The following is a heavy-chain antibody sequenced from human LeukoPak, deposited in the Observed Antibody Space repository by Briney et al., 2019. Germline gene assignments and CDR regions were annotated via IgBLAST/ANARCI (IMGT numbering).Heavy chain of an antibody. CDR1: GFTFSSYS. V-gene: IGHV3-21*01. J-gene: IGHJ6*02. Sequence: GGSLRLSCAASGFTFSSYSMNWVRQAPGKGLEWVSSISSSSSYIYYADSVKGRFTISRDNAKNSLYLQMNSLRAEDTAVYYCARDRYSYGYYYYYGMDVWGQGTTVTVSS. CDR3: ARDRYSYGYYYYYGMDV. CDR2: ISSSSSYI. D-gene: IGHD5-18*01.